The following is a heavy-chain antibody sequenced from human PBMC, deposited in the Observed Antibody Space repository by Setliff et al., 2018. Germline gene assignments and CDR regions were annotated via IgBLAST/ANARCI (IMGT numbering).Heavy chain of an antibody. CDR3: ARILGYCSGGSCYVPY. CDR1: GGSFSGYY. CDR2: INHSGST. Sequence: KPSETLSLTCAVYGGSFSGYYWSWIRQPPGKGLEWIGEINHSGSTNYNPSLKSRVTISVDTSKNQFSLKLSSVTAADTAMYYCARILGYCSGGSCYVPYWGQGTLVTVS. J-gene: IGHJ4*02. V-gene: IGHV4-34*01. D-gene: IGHD2-15*01.